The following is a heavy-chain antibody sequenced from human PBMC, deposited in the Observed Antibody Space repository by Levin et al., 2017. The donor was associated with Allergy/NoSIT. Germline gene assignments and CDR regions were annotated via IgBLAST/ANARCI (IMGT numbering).Heavy chain of an antibody. CDR2: ITSSSSYI. D-gene: IGHD1-26*01. CDR3: ASGGGSYNY. Sequence: LSLTCVASGFTFSRSAMNWVRQSPGKGLEWISSITSSSSYINYADSVKGRFTISRDNAKKSLYLQMSSLTGEDSAVYYCASGGGSYNYWGQGTLVTVSS. V-gene: IGHV3-21*01. J-gene: IGHJ4*02. CDR1: GFTFSRSA.